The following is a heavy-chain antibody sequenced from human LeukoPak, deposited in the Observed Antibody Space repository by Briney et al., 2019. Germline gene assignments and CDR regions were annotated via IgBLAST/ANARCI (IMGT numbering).Heavy chain of an antibody. CDR3: ARDYSGYDLVIWFDP. CDR1: GFTFSDYY. J-gene: IGHJ5*02. V-gene: IGHV3-11*01. CDR2: ISSSGSTI. D-gene: IGHD5-12*01. Sequence: PGGSLRLSCAASGFTFSDYYMSWIRQAPGKGLEWVSYISSSGSTIYYADSVKGRFTISRDNAKNSLYLQMNSLRAEDTAVYYCARDYSGYDLVIWFDPWGQGTLVTVSS.